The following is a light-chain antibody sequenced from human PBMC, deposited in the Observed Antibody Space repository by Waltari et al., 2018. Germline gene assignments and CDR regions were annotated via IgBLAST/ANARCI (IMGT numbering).Light chain of an antibody. CDR3: QAWDSRTYV. Sequence: SYELTQPPSVSVSPGQTASITCSGHKLGNKYACWYQQRPGQSPLLVIYQDTKRPSGIPERFSGSNSGNTATLTISGTQAMDEADYYCQAWDSRTYVFGTGTKVTVL. CDR1: KLGNKY. CDR2: QDT. V-gene: IGLV3-1*01. J-gene: IGLJ1*01.